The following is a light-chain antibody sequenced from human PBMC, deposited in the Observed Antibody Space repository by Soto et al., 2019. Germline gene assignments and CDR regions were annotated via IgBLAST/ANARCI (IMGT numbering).Light chain of an antibody. J-gene: IGLJ2*01. Sequence: QSALTQPASVSGSPGQSITISCTGTSSDVGGYNYVSWYQQHPGKAPKLIIYEVSYRPSGVSNRFSASKSGNTSSLTISGLHAEDEADYYCSSYAGIRVLVFGGGTKLTVL. CDR2: EVS. CDR3: SSYAGIRVLV. V-gene: IGLV2-14*01. CDR1: SSDVGGYNY.